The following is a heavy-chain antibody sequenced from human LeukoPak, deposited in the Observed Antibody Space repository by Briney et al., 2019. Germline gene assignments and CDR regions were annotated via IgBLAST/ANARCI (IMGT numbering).Heavy chain of an antibody. CDR1: GFTFSDYY. D-gene: IGHD2-15*01. J-gene: IGHJ3*02. V-gene: IGHV3-11*04. Sequence: GGSLRLSCAASGFTFSDYYMSWIRQAPGKGLEWVSYISSSGSTIYYADSVKGRFTISRDNAKNSLYLQMNSLRAEDTAVYYCARARGVVAASDAAFDIWGQTTMVTVSS. CDR2: ISSSGSTI. CDR3: ARARGVVAASDAAFDI.